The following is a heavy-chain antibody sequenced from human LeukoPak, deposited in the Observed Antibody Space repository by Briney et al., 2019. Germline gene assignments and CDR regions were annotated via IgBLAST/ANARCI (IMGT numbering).Heavy chain of an antibody. CDR3: ARDPEHYGSGSYLDY. D-gene: IGHD3-10*01. CDR1: GFTFSDSA. Sequence: GGSLRLSCAASGFTFSDSAMTWVRQVPGKGLEWVSLISSSGGNTYYADSVKGRFTISRDSSKNTVYLEMNSLRGEDTAVYYCARDPEHYGSGSYLDYWGQGSLVTVSS. J-gene: IGHJ4*02. V-gene: IGHV3-23*01. CDR2: ISSSGGNT.